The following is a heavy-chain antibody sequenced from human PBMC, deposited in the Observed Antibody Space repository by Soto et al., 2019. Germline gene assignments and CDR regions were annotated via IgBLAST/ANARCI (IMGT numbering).Heavy chain of an antibody. CDR1: GFTLDDYA. Sequence: PGGSLRLSCAASGFTLDDYAMHWVRQAPGKGLEWVSGISWNSGSIGYADSVKGRFTISRDNAKNSLYLQMNSLRAEDTALYYCGKDMGGGGTYYYGSGIGYYYYGMDVWGQGTTVTVSS. V-gene: IGHV3-9*01. J-gene: IGHJ6*02. CDR2: ISWNSGSI. CDR3: GKDMGGGGTYYYGSGIGYYYYGMDV. D-gene: IGHD3-10*01.